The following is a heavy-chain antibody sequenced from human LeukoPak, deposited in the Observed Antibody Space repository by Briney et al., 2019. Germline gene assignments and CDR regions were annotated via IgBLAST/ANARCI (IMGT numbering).Heavy chain of an antibody. CDR1: GGSISSHY. CDR3: ARAYGDYVLFDY. J-gene: IGHJ4*02. CDR2: ISYSGST. D-gene: IGHD4-17*01. V-gene: IGHV4-59*11. Sequence: SETLSLTCTVSGGSISSHYWSWIRQPPGKGLQWIGYISYSGSTNYNPSLKSRVTMSVDTSKNQFSLRLSSVTAADTAVYYCARAYGDYVLFDYWGQGTLVTVSS.